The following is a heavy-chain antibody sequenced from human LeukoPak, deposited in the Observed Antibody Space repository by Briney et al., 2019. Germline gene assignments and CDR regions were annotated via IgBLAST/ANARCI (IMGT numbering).Heavy chain of an antibody. V-gene: IGHV3-23*01. CDR3: ARDERTPNWNYIYYYYGMDV. CDR2: IRSAVETT. Sequence: GGSLRLSCAASGFTMSHYGVSWVRQAPGKGLEWISGIRSAVETTHYADSVKGRFIISRDNSKNALSLQLNSLRPEDTALYYCARDERTPNWNYIYYYYGMDVWGQGTTVTVSS. CDR1: GFTMSHYG. D-gene: IGHD1-7*01. J-gene: IGHJ6*02.